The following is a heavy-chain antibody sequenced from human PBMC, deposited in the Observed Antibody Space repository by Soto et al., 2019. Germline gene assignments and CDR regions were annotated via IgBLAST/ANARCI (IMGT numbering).Heavy chain of an antibody. V-gene: IGHV1-3*01. D-gene: IGHD2-15*01. J-gene: IGHJ5*02. CDR3: ARAGGKVGPTHNWFDP. Sequence: GASVKVSCKASGYTFTSYAMHWVRQAPGQRLEWMGWINAGNGNTKYSQKFQGRVTITRDTSASTAYMELSSLRSEDTAVYYCARAGGKVGPTHNWFDPWGQGTLVTVSS. CDR2: INAGNGNT. CDR1: GYTFTSYA.